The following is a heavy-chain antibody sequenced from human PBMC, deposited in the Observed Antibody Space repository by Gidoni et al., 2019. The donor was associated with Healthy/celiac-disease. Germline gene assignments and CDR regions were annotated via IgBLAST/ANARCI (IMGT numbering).Heavy chain of an antibody. D-gene: IGHD3-10*01. J-gene: IGHJ5*02. Sequence: RQAPGQGLEWLGGIIPIFGTANYAQKCQGRVQITADESTSTAYMELSSLRSEDTAVYYCARARGTKLLWFGELSGWFDPWGQGTLVTVSS. CDR3: ARARGTKLLWFGELSGWFDP. V-gene: IGHV1-69*01. CDR2: IIPIFGTA.